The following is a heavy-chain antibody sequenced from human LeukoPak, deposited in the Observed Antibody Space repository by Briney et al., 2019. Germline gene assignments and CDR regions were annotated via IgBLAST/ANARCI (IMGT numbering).Heavy chain of an antibody. CDR1: GFTFNSYW. CDR3: ARDLSSGISDYGDGG. Sequence: PGGSLRLSCATSGFTFNSYWMSWVRQAPGKGLNWVANIKQDGSEKYYVDSVKGRFTISRDNAKNPLYLQMNSLRAEDTAVYYCARDLSSGISDYGDGGWGQGTLVTVSS. D-gene: IGHD4-17*01. J-gene: IGHJ4*02. CDR2: IKQDGSEK. V-gene: IGHV3-7*05.